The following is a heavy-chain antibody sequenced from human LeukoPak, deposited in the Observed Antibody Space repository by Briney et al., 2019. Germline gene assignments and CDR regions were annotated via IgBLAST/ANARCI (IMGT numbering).Heavy chain of an antibody. D-gene: IGHD4-17*01. CDR2: IYYSGST. Sequence: SETLSLTCTVSGGSISSSSYYWGWIRQPPGKGLEWIGSIYYSGSTYYNPSLKSRVTISVDTSKNQFSLKLSSVTSADTAVYYCAMSLTALTIYNWFDPGGKGTLVTVSS. V-gene: IGHV4-39*07. CDR1: GGSISSSSYY. CDR3: AMSLTALTIYNWFDP. J-gene: IGHJ5*02.